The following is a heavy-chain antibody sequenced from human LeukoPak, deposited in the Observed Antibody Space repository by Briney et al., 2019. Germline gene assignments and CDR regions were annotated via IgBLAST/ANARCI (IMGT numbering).Heavy chain of an antibody. CDR1: GFTFDDYA. V-gene: IGHV3-9*01. CDR3: AKPTAVSSSWSLGVFDI. CDR2: ISWNSGSI. J-gene: IGHJ3*02. D-gene: IGHD6-13*01. Sequence: GGSLRLSCAASGFTFDDYAMHWVRQAPGKGLEWVSGISWNSGSIGYADSVKGRFTISRDNAKNSLYLKMNSLRAEDTALYYCAKPTAVSSSWSLGVFDIGGKG.